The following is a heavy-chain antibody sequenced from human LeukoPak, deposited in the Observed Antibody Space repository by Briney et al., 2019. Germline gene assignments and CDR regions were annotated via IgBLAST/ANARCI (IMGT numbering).Heavy chain of an antibody. V-gene: IGHV3-7*03. D-gene: IGHD2-15*01. CDR3: ARDGGYCSGGTCYSTY. CDR2: IKQDGSEK. J-gene: IGHJ4*02. CDR1: IFTFNNYW. Sequence: PGGSLRLSCVASIFTFNNYWMTWVRQAPGKGLEWVASIKQDGSEKYYMDSVKGRFIISRDNAKNSLYLQMNSLRVEDTAVYYCARDGGYCSGGTCYSTYWGQRTLVTVSS.